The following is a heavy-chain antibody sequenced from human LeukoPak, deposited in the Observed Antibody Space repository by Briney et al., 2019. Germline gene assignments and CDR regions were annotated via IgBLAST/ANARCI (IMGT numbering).Heavy chain of an antibody. J-gene: IGHJ4*02. CDR2: ISDNEGRT. Sequence: GGSLRLSCAASGFNFNYYAMSWVRQAPGKGLEWVSGISDNEGRTYYTDSVKGRFTISRDRTKNTVYLQMHNLRADDTAVYFCARHDSFIPYWGQGTLVTVSS. CDR3: ARHDSFIPY. CDR1: GFNFNYYA. V-gene: IGHV3-23*01. D-gene: IGHD5-18*01.